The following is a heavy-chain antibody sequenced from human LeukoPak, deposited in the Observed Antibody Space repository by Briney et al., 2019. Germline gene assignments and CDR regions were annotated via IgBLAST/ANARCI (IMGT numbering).Heavy chain of an antibody. J-gene: IGHJ4*02. Sequence: GGSLRLSCAASGFTVRTYAMRWIRQAPGKGLEWVSSLSGGGGGSYYAESVKGRFTISRDDSRNMLFLQMSSPRADDTALYYCPQDLSRHFDYGYWGQRTQVTVSS. CDR3: PQDLSRHFDYGY. D-gene: IGHD3-9*01. CDR2: LSGGGGGS. CDR1: GFTVRTYA. V-gene: IGHV3-23*01.